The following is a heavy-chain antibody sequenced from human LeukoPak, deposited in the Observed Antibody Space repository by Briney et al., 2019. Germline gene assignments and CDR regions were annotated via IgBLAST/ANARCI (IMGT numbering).Heavy chain of an antibody. CDR3: ARGRGITMVRGDWY. D-gene: IGHD3-10*01. J-gene: IGHJ4*02. Sequence: GGSLRLSCAASGLSFSTYWMHWVRQAPGKGLVWVSRIKTDGRTTTYADSVKGRFTISRDNAKNTLYLQMNSLRAEDTTVYYCARGRGITMVRGDWYWGQGTLVTVSS. CDR1: GLSFSTYW. CDR2: IKTDGRTT. V-gene: IGHV3-74*01.